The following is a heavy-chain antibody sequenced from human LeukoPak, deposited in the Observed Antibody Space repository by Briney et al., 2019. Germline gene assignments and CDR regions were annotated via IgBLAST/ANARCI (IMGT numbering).Heavy chain of an antibody. D-gene: IGHD3-10*01. V-gene: IGHV3-66*01. Sequence: GGSLRLSCAASGFTVSSNYMSWVRQAPGKGLEWVSVICSGGSTYYADSVKGRFTISRDNSKNTLYLQMNSLRAEDTAVYYCARDYYGSGSYYFDYWGQGTLVTVSS. CDR3: ARDYYGSGSYYFDY. CDR1: GFTVSSNY. J-gene: IGHJ4*02. CDR2: ICSGGST.